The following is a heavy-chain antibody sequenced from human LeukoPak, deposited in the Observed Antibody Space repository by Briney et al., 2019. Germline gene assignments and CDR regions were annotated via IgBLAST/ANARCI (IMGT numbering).Heavy chain of an antibody. D-gene: IGHD3-3*01. V-gene: IGHV3-11*01. CDR1: GFTFGAYY. J-gene: IGHJ4*02. CDR2: ISSSGSTI. CDR3: ARTEADFWSGYYTPGYFDY. Sequence: GGSLRLSCAASGFTFGAYYMSWFRKAPGKGLEGVSYISSSGSTIYYADSVKGRFTISRDNAKNSLYLQMNSLRAEDTAVYYCARTEADFWSGYYTPGYFDYWGQGTLVTVSS.